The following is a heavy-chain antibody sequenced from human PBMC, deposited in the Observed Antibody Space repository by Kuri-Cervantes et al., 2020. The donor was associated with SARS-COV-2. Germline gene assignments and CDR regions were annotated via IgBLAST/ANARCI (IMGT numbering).Heavy chain of an antibody. CDR3: ARSLRYYFDY. CDR1: GFTFSSYG. J-gene: IGHJ4*02. V-gene: IGHV3-13*01. Sequence: GESLKISCAASGFTFSSYGMHWVRQATGKGLEWVSAIGTAGDTYYPGSVKGQFTISRENAKNSLYLQMNSLRAGDTAVYYCARSLRYYFDYWGQGTLVTVPS. CDR2: IGTAGDT.